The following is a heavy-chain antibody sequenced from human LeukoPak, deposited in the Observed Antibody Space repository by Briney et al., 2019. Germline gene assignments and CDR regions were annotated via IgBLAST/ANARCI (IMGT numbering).Heavy chain of an antibody. CDR3: ARGGSKISFGGVIPNWFDP. V-gene: IGHV3-48*02. J-gene: IGHJ5*02. D-gene: IGHD3-16*02. Sequence: GGSLRLSCAASGFTFSSYSMNWVRQAPGKGLEWVSYISSSSSTIYYADSVKGRFTISRDNAKNSLYLQMNSLRDEDTAVYYCARGGSKISFGGVIPNWFDPWGQGTLVTVSS. CDR2: ISSSSSTI. CDR1: GFTFSSYS.